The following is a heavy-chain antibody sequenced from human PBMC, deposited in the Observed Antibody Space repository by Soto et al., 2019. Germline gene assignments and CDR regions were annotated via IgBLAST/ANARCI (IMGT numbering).Heavy chain of an antibody. CDR1: GFTFSSYS. J-gene: IGHJ4*02. Sequence: EVQLVESGGGLVKPGGSLRLSCAASGFTFSSYSMNWVRQAPGKGLEWVSSISSSSSYIYYADSVKGRFTISRDNAKNSLHLQMISLRAEDTAVYYCARVYGSGSLLGYWGQGTLVTVSS. CDR2: ISSSSSYI. CDR3: ARVYGSGSLLGY. V-gene: IGHV3-21*01. D-gene: IGHD3-10*01.